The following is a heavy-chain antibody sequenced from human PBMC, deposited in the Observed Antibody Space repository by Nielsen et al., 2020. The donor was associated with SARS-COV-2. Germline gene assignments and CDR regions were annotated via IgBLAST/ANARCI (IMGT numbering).Heavy chain of an antibody. V-gene: IGHV4-59*08. Sequence: SETLSLTCTVSGGSISSYYWSWIRQPPGKGLEWIGYIYYSGSTNYNPSLKSRVTISVDTSKNQFSLKLSSVTAADTAVYYCARRIVVVVAARIGWFDPWGQGTLVTVSS. CDR2: IYYSGST. J-gene: IGHJ5*02. CDR1: GGSISSYY. CDR3: ARRIVVVVAARIGWFDP. D-gene: IGHD2-15*01.